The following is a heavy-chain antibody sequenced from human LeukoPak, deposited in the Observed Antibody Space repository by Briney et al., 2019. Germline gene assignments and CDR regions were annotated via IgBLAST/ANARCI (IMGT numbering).Heavy chain of an antibody. Sequence: PGGSLRLSCAASGFTFSSYGMHWVRQAPGKGLEWVAVISYDGSNKYYADSVKGRFTISRDNSKNTLYLQMNSLRAEDTAVYYCPKGGGRGYSYGCDYWGQGTLVTVSS. CDR2: ISYDGSNK. J-gene: IGHJ4*02. CDR3: PKGGGRGYSYGCDY. D-gene: IGHD5-18*01. V-gene: IGHV3-30*18. CDR1: GFTFSSYG.